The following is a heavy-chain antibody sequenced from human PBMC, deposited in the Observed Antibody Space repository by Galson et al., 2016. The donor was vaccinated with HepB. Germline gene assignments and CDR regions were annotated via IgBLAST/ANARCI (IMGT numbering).Heavy chain of an antibody. Sequence: SVKVSCKASGGNFSIYTFAWIRQAPGQGLEWVGRIVPRFGTGHYAQRFQGRVTITADESTGTGYMEMSRLTSDDPAVYYCARRSGFDLVWQSYRYFYYWGQGTLVTVSS. CDR1: GGNFSIYT. D-gene: IGHD3-16*01. V-gene: IGHV1-69*13. J-gene: IGHJ4*02. CDR2: IVPRFGTG. CDR3: ARRSGFDLVWQSYRYFYY.